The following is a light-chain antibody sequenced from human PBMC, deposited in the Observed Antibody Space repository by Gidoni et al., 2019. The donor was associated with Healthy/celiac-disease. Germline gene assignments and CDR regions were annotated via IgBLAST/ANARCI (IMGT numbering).Light chain of an antibody. CDR3: QSYDSSNRGV. J-gene: IGLJ2*01. CDR1: SGRIASYY. Sequence: NFMLTQPHSVSESPGKTVTISCTGSSGRIASYYVQWCQQRPGSAPPTVIYEDNQRPSGVPDRFSGSIDSSSNSASLTISGLKTEDEADYYCQSYDSSNRGVFGGGTKLTVL. V-gene: IGLV6-57*02. CDR2: EDN.